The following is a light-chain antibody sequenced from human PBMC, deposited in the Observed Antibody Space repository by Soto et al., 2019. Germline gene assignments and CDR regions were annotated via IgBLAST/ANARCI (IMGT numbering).Light chain of an antibody. V-gene: IGKV3-20*01. CDR1: QSVSSSY. Sequence: EIVLAQSPGTLSLSPGERVTLSCRASQSVSSSYLAWYQQKPGQAPRLLIYGASSRATVIPDRFSGSGSGTDFTLTISRLEPEDFAVYYCQQYSSSPPLTFGGGTKVDIK. J-gene: IGKJ4*01. CDR3: QQYSSSPPLT. CDR2: GAS.